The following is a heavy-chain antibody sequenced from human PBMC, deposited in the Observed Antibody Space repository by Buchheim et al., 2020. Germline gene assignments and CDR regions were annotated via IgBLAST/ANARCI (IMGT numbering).Heavy chain of an antibody. CDR3: AKRSGSSGPKRKDHWFDP. J-gene: IGHJ5*02. CDR1: GLTFSNYA. V-gene: IGHV3-23*01. D-gene: IGHD6-19*01. CDR2: ISGSGNTT. Sequence: EVQLLESGGDLVQPGGSLRLSCAASGLTFSNYAMNWVRQAPGKGLEWVSGISGSGNTTYYTDSVKGRFTISRDNSKNTLYLQMNSLRAEDTAVYYCAKRSGSSGPKRKDHWFDPWGQGTL.